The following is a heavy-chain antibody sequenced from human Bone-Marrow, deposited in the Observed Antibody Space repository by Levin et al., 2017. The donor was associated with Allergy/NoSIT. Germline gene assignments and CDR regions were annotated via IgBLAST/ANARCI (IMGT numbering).Heavy chain of an antibody. CDR1: GFPFSSYG. Sequence: GESLKISCEGSGFPFSSYGMNWVRQAPGKGLEWVAYISSSANAKKYADSVKGRFSISRDNAKNSISLQMDNLRAADTAVYYCARLFIVTSPMEVRGQGTTVIVSS. J-gene: IGHJ6*02. CDR3: ARLFIVTSPMEV. CDR2: ISSSANAK. D-gene: IGHD1-26*01. V-gene: IGHV3-48*01.